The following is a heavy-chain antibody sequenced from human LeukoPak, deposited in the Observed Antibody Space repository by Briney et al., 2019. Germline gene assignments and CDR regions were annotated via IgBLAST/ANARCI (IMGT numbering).Heavy chain of an antibody. CDR1: GFTFSSYS. V-gene: IGHV3-21*01. J-gene: IGHJ4*02. CDR2: ISSSSSYI. D-gene: IGHD5-18*01. CDR3: ARSGDTAMVTGHFDY. Sequence: GGSLRLSCAASGFTFSSYSMNWVRQAPGKGLEWVSSISSSSSYIYYADSVKGRSTISRDNAKNSLYLQMNSLRAEDTAVYYCARSGDTAMVTGHFDYWGQGTLVTVSS.